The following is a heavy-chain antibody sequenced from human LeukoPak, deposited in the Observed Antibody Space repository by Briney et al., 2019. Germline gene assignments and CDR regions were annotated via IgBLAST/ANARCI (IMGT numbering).Heavy chain of an antibody. V-gene: IGHV3-9*03. CDR3: ATLGGDFDY. CDR1: GFTFDDYA. CDR2: ISWNSGSI. D-gene: IGHD3-16*01. J-gene: IGHJ4*02. Sequence: TGRSLRLSCAASGFTFDDYAMHWVRQAPGKGLEWVSGISWNSGSIGYADSVKGRFTISRDNAKNSLYLQMNSLRAVDMALYYCATLGGDFDYWGQGTLVTVSS.